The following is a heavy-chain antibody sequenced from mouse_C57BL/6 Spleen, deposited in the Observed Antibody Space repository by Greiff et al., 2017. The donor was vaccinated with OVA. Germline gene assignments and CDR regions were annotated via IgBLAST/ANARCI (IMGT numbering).Heavy chain of an antibody. CDR2: IDPSDSYT. V-gene: IGHV1-69*01. CDR1: GYTFTSYW. D-gene: IGHD1-1*01. J-gene: IGHJ2*01. CDR3: ARSYYYGSSYLFFDD. Sequence: QVQLQQPGAELVMPGASVKLSCKASGYTFTSYWMHWVKPRPGQGLEWIGEIDPSDSYTNYNQKFKGKSTLTVDKSSSTAYMQLSSLTSEEYEVDYCARSYYYGSSYLFFDDWGQGTTLTVSS.